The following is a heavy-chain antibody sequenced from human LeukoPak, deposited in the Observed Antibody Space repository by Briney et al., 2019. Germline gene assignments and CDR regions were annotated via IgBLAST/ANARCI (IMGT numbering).Heavy chain of an antibody. CDR1: GFTFSTYG. V-gene: IGHV3-30*02. CDR3: AKDPYSYGSYFDY. J-gene: IGHJ4*02. CDR2: IWYDGRDK. D-gene: IGHD5-18*01. Sequence: GGSLRLSCVASGFTFSTYGMHWVRQAPGKGLEWVAFIWYDGRDKYYADSVKGQFTISRDNSKNTLYLQMNSLRPEDTAVYYCAKDPYSYGSYFDYWGQGTVVTVSS.